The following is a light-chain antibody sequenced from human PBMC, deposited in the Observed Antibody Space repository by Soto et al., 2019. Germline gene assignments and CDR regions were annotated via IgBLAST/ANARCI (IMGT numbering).Light chain of an antibody. CDR2: EGS. J-gene: IGLJ1*01. V-gene: IGLV2-23*01. CDR1: SSDVGSYNL. CDR3: CSYAGTSLYV. Sequence: QSALTQPASVSGSPGQSITISCTGTSSDVGSYNLVSWYQQHPGKAPKLMIYEGSKRPSGVSNRFSGSKSGNTASLTISGLKAEDEADYYCCSYAGTSLYVVGTGTKLTVL.